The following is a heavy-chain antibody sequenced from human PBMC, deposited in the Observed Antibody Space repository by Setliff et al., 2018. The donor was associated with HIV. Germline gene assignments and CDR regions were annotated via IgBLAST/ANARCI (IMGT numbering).Heavy chain of an antibody. CDR3: VTVVQDDLGVALFDY. CDR2: VYFNGIT. CDR1: GDSISRSSYY. Sequence: SLTCTVPGDSISRSSYYWGWIRQSPGKGLAWIGSVYFNGITHDNPFLKSRVTTSVDTSKNQFFLHLSSVTAADTAIYYCVTVVQDDLGVALFDYWGQGALVTVSS. J-gene: IGHJ4*02. V-gene: IGHV4-39*01. D-gene: IGHD3-3*01.